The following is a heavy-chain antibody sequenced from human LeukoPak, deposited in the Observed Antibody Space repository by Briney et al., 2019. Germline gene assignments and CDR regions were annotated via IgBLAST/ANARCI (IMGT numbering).Heavy chain of an antibody. CDR2: IYSGGST. Sequence: PGGSLRLSCAASGFTVSSNYMSWVRQAPGKGLEWVSVIYSGGSTYYADSVKGRFTISRDNSKNTLYLQMNSLRAEDTAGNYCARGAPPSIYDSSGYFFFDYWGQGTLVTVSS. CDR1: GFTVSSNY. CDR3: ARGAPPSIYDSSGYFFFDY. D-gene: IGHD3-22*01. V-gene: IGHV3-53*01. J-gene: IGHJ4*02.